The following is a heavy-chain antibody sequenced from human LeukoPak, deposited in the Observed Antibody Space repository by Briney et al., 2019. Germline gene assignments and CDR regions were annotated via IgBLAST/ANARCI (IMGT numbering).Heavy chain of an antibody. Sequence: SETLSLTCTVSGGSISSYYWSWIRQPPGKGLEWIGYIYYSGSTNYNPSLKSRVTISVDTSKNQFSLKLNSVTAADTAMYYCARVSGYDWESFYDYWGQGTLVTVSS. CDR2: IYYSGST. J-gene: IGHJ4*02. CDR1: GGSISSYY. V-gene: IGHV4-59*01. CDR3: ARVSGYDWESFYDY. D-gene: IGHD5-12*01.